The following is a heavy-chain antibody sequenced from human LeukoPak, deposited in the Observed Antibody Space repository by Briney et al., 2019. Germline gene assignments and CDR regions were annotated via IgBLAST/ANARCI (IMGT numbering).Heavy chain of an antibody. CDR2: INTDGTA. CDR3: ARDRDESGSWESTFDC. J-gene: IGHJ4*02. D-gene: IGHD3-10*01. Sequence: GGSLRLSCAVSGFSVSNNYMSWVRQAAGKGLEGVAIINTDGTADYAESVNGRFTISRDTSKNTLFLQMNSLKADDTAVYYCARDRDESGSWESTFDCWGPGTLVTVSS. V-gene: IGHV3-53*01. CDR1: GFSVSNNY.